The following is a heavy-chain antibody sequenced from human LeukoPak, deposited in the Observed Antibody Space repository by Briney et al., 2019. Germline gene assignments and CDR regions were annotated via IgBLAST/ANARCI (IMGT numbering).Heavy chain of an antibody. Sequence: ASVKVSCKASGYTFTSYDINWVRQATGQGLEWMGWMNPNSGNTGYAQKFQGRVTITRNTSISTAYMELSSLRSEDTAVYYCARDLNRPKGYCSSTSCYLGAFDIWGQGTMVTVSS. CDR1: GYTFTSYD. V-gene: IGHV1-8*03. CDR3: ARDLNRPKGYCSSTSCYLGAFDI. J-gene: IGHJ3*02. D-gene: IGHD2-2*01. CDR2: MNPNSGNT.